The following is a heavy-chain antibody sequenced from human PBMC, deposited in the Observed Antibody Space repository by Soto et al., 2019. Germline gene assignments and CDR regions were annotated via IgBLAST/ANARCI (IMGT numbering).Heavy chain of an antibody. D-gene: IGHD3-3*01. CDR1: GGTFSSYA. CDR2: IIPIFGTA. J-gene: IGHJ4*02. V-gene: IGHV1-69*13. CDR3: ARGSRFFGVVTYYFDY. Sequence: SVKVSCKASGGTFSSYAISWVRQAPGQGLEWMGGIIPIFGTANYAQKFQGRVTITADESTSTAYMELSSLRSEDTAVYYCARGSRFFGVVTYYFDYWGQGTLVTVSS.